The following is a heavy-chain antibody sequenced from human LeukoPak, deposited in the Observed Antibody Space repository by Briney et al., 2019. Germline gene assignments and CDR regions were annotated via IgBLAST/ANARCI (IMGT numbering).Heavy chain of an antibody. Sequence: GGSLRLSCAASGFTLRSYDMSWVRQAPGKGLEWVAATSGNGGNTYYADSVKGRFTISRDNSKNTLYLQMNSLRAEDTAVYYCAKEYSGYDFDYWGQGTLVTVSS. CDR3: AKEYSGYDFDY. D-gene: IGHD5-12*01. V-gene: IGHV3-23*01. J-gene: IGHJ4*02. CDR1: GFTLRSYD. CDR2: TSGNGGNT.